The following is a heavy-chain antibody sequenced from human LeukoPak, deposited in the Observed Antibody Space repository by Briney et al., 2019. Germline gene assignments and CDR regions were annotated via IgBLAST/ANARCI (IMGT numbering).Heavy chain of an antibody. V-gene: IGHV3-11*01. D-gene: IGHD5-12*01. Sequence: PGGSLRLSCAASGFIFSDYYMTWIRQAPGKGLEWVSYISSSSSTIYYADSVKGRFTISRDNAKNSLYLQMNSLRAEDTALYYCARALRGYSGYDFAPSYYMDVWGKGTTVTVSS. CDR1: GFIFSDYY. CDR3: ARALRGYSGYDFAPSYYMDV. CDR2: ISSSSSTI. J-gene: IGHJ6*03.